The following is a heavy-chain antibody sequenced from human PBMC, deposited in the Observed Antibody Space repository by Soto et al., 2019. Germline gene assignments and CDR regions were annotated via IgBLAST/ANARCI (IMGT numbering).Heavy chain of an antibody. CDR3: ARCFEDIVDLYGMEV. D-gene: IGHD5-12*01. J-gene: IGHJ6*01. CDR1: VFTFSSYG. Sequence: GGSLRLSCASSVFTFSSYGMHCVRHSPGKGLEWVAVIWYDGSNKYYADSVKGRFTISRDNSKNTLYLQMDSLRAEDTAVYYCARCFEDIVDLYGMEVWGQGTTVNVSS. V-gene: IGHV3-33*01. CDR2: IWYDGSNK.